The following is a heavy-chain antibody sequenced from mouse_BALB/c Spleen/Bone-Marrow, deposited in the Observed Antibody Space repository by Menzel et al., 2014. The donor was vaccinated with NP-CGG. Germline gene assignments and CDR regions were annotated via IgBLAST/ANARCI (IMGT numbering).Heavy chain of an antibody. CDR2: IYPGSGST. D-gene: IGHD2-14*01. CDR1: GYTLTSYW. J-gene: IGHJ4*01. CDR3: TREVRRYAMDY. V-gene: IGHV1S22*01. Sequence: LQQSGSELVRPGASVKLSCKASGYTLTSYWMHWVKQRPGQGLEWIGNIYPGSGSTNYDEKFKSKATLTVDTSSNTAYMQLSSLTSEDSAVYYCTREVRRYAMDYWGQGTSVTVSS.